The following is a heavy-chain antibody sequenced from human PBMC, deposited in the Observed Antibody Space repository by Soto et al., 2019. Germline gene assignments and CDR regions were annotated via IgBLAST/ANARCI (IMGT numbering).Heavy chain of an antibody. V-gene: IGHV1-18*01. CDR2: VSAYNGNT. CDR1: GYTFTTSG. D-gene: IGHD1-7*01. CDR3: ARAGELPYSYYGRDV. Sequence: QVQLVQSGGEVKKPGASVKVSCKASGYTFTTSGVSWVRQAPGQGLEWMGWVSAYNGNTKYEEQSHXXXTXXTETSTSTAYLELRSLTTDDTAVYYCARAGELPYSYYGRDVWGQGTTVIVSS. J-gene: IGHJ6*01.